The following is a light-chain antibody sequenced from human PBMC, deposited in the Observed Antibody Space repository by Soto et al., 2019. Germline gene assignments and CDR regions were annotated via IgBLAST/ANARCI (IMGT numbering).Light chain of an antibody. CDR3: MQALQAPRT. V-gene: IGKV2-28*01. J-gene: IGKJ2*01. CDR2: LGS. Sequence: VMTQSPLSLPVTPGEPASISCRSSQSLLHSNGYNCLDWYLQKPGQSPQLLIYLGSNRASGVPDRFSGSGSGTDFTLKISRVEAEDVGVYYCMQALQAPRTFGQGTKLELK. CDR1: QSLLHSNGYNC.